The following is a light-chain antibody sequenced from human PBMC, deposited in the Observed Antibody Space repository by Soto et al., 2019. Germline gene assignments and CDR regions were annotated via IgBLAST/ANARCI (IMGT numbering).Light chain of an antibody. V-gene: IGKV2-28*01. CDR1: QSLLHSNGYNY. CDR3: MQALQTPFT. Sequence: DLVMTQSPLSLPVTPGEPASISCKSSQSLLHSNGYNYLDWYLQKPGQSPQLLIYLGSNRASGVTDRFSGSVSGTDFTLKISRVEAEDVGVYYCMQALQTPFTFGPGTKVDIK. CDR2: LGS. J-gene: IGKJ3*01.